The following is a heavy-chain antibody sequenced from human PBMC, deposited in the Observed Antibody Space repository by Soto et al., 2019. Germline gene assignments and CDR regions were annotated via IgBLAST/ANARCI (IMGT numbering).Heavy chain of an antibody. CDR3: ARSVAGPGENIDS. CDR1: GGSISGSY. D-gene: IGHD2-21*01. Sequence: SETLSLTCRVSGGSISGSYWSWIRQSPGKGLEWLGYVYYTGSTNYSPSLRSRVSISVDTSKNEFSLRLSSVTAADTAVYFCARSVAGPGENIDSWGQAIPVTVS. V-gene: IGHV4-59*01. CDR2: VYYTGST. J-gene: IGHJ4*02.